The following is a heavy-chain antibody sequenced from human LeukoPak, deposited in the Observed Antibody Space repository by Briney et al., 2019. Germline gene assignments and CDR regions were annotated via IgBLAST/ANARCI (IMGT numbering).Heavy chain of an antibody. Sequence: PSETLSLTCAVSRGSVSSSFYYWGWLRQPPGKGLEWMGSMFSTGTTYYNPSLKSRVAISIDTSKNQFSLRLTSVTAADTAVYYCARHAMIRGAMSYFDPWGQGTLVAVSS. D-gene: IGHD3-10*01. V-gene: IGHV4-39*01. CDR2: MFSTGTT. J-gene: IGHJ5*02. CDR3: ARHAMIRGAMSYFDP. CDR1: RGSVSSSFYY.